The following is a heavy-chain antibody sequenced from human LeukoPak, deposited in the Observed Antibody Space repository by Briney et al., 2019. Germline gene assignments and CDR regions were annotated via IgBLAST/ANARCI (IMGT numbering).Heavy chain of an antibody. J-gene: IGHJ1*01. D-gene: IGHD2-2*01. CDR3: ARDQGDLGYCSSTSCHGYFQH. V-gene: IGHV3-21*01. CDR1: GFIFSSYA. Sequence: PGGSLRLSCAASGFIFSSYAMNWVRQAPGKGLEWVSSISSSSSYIYYADSVKGRFTISRDNAKNSLYLQMNSLRAEDTAVYYCARDQGDLGYCSSTSCHGYFQHWGQGTLVTVSS. CDR2: ISSSSSYI.